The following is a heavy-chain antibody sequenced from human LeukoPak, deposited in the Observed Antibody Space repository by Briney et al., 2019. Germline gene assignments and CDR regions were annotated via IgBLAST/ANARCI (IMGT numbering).Heavy chain of an antibody. CDR1: GFTFSSYA. V-gene: IGHV3-23*01. CDR3: TRKTPGRTPSDY. D-gene: IGHD2-15*01. CDR2: VGTSADT. Sequence: GGSLRLSCLASGFTFSSYAMDWVRQAPGQGLQWVSAVGTSADTYYADSVRGRFTISRDNSKNTLYLQMDSLRAEDTAIYYCTRKTPGRTPSDYWGQGILVTVSS. J-gene: IGHJ4*02.